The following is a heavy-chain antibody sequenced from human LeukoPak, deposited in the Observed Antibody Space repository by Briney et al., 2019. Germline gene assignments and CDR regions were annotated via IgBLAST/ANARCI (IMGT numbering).Heavy chain of an antibody. CDR2: ISAYNGNT. CDR3: ARKSAARSTSEFDC. Sequence: GASVKVSCKASGYTFTSYGISWVRQAPGQGLEWMGWISAYNGNTNYAQKLQGRVTMTTDTSTSTAYMELRSLRSDDTAVYYCARKSAARSTSEFDCWGQGTLVTVSS. D-gene: IGHD2-2*01. V-gene: IGHV1-18*01. J-gene: IGHJ4*02. CDR1: GYTFTSYG.